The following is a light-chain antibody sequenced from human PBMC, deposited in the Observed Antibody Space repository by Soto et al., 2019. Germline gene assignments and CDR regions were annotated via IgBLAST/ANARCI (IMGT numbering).Light chain of an antibody. CDR1: QSVSSN. Sequence: ELVMTQSPATLSVSPGERATLSCRASQSVSSNLAWYQQKPGQAPRLLIYATSTRAAGIPDRFSGSGSGTDFTLTISRLEPDDVAVYYCQQYDTSPPMYTFGQGTKVDIK. J-gene: IGKJ2*01. CDR2: ATS. V-gene: IGKV3D-15*01. CDR3: QQYDTSPPMYT.